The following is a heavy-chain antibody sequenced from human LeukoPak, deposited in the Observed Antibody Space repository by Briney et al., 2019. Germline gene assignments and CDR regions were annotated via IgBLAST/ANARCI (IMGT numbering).Heavy chain of an antibody. D-gene: IGHD3-10*01. CDR1: GGSISSYY. Sequence: SETLSLTCTVSGGSISSYYWSWIRQPPGKGLEWIGYIYYSGSTNYNPSLKSRVTISVDTSKNQFSLKLSSVTAADTAVYYCARDSGGYYGYYYGMDVWGQGTTVTVSS. V-gene: IGHV4-59*01. CDR3: ARDSGGYYGYYYGMDV. J-gene: IGHJ6*02. CDR2: IYYSGST.